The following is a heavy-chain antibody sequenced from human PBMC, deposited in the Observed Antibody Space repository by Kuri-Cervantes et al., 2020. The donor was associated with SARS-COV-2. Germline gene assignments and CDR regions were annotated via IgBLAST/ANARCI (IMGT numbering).Heavy chain of an antibody. D-gene: IGHD6-19*01. CDR3: ARRGAVAGTVPFFDY. CDR2: IYYSGST. CDR1: GGSISSSSYC. V-gene: IGHV4-39*01. J-gene: IGHJ4*02. Sequence: ESLKISCTVSGGSISSSSYCWGWIRQPPGKGLEWIGSIYYSGSTYYNPSLKSRVTISVDTSKNQFSLKLSSVTAADTAVYYCARRGAVAGTVPFFDYWGQGTLVTVSS.